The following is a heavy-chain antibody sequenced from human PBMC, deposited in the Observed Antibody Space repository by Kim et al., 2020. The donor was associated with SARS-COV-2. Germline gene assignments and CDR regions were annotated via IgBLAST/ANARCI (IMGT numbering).Heavy chain of an antibody. CDR1: GFTFSSYG. D-gene: IGHD1-26*01. Sequence: GGSLRLSCAASGFTFSSYGMHWVRQAPGKGLEWVAVISYDGSNKYYADSVKGRFTISRDNSKNTLYLQMNSLRAEDTAVYYCAKTYSGSYFYYFDYWGQGTLVTVSS. CDR3: AKTYSGSYFYYFDY. J-gene: IGHJ4*02. V-gene: IGHV3-30*18. CDR2: ISYDGSNK.